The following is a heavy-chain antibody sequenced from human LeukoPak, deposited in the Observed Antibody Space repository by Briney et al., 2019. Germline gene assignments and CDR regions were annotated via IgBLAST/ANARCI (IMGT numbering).Heavy chain of an antibody. Sequence: GGSLRLSCAASGFTFSSYGMHWVRQAPGKGLEWVAFIRYDGSNKYYADSVKGRFTISRDNSKNTLYLQMNSLRAEDTAVYYCAKGKAAAADPPGYWGQGTLVTVSS. CDR3: AKGKAAAADPPGY. CDR1: GFTFSSYG. D-gene: IGHD6-13*01. J-gene: IGHJ4*02. CDR2: IRYDGSNK. V-gene: IGHV3-30*02.